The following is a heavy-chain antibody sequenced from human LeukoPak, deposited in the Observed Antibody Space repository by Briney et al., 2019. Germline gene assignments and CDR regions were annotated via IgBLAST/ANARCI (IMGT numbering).Heavy chain of an antibody. CDR2: ISGSGGST. Sequence: GGSLRLSCAASGFTFSSYAMSWVRQAPGKVLEWVSAISGSGGSTYYADSVKGRFTISRDNSKNTLYLQMNSLRAEDTAVYYCAKASDQDTYYYGMDVWGQGTTVTVSS. CDR1: GFTFSSYA. V-gene: IGHV3-23*01. CDR3: AKASDQDTYYYGMDV. J-gene: IGHJ6*02. D-gene: IGHD2-2*01.